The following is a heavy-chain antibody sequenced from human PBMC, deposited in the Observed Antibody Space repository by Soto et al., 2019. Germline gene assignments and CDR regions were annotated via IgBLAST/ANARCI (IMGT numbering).Heavy chain of an antibody. Sequence: SVKVSCKASGGTFSSYAISWVRQAPGQGLEWMGGIIPIFGTANYAQKFQGRVTITADESTSTAYMELSSLRSEDTAVYYCARDLTPNYYGSGSYLWGQGTLVTVSS. CDR1: GGTFSSYA. CDR2: IIPIFGTA. J-gene: IGHJ4*02. D-gene: IGHD3-10*01. CDR3: ARDLTPNYYGSGSYL. V-gene: IGHV1-69*13.